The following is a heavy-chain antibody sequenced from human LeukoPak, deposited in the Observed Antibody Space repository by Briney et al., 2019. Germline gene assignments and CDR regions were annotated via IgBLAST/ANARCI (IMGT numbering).Heavy chain of an antibody. D-gene: IGHD1-26*01. CDR1: GGSISSNSCY. J-gene: IGHJ4*02. CDR3: ARGGSYYDY. CDR2: IYYSGST. V-gene: IGHV4-39*07. Sequence: SETLSLTCAVSGGSISSNSCYWGWIRQPPGKGLEWIGSIYYSGSTNYNPSLKSRVTMSVDTSKNHFSLKLSSVTAADTAVYYCARGGSYYDYWGQGTLVTVSS.